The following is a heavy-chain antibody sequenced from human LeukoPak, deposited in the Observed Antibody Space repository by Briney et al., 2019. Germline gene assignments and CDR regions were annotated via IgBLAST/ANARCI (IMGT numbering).Heavy chain of an antibody. D-gene: IGHD3-10*01. J-gene: IGHJ4*02. Sequence: GGSLRLSCAASGFTFSSYWMSWVRQAPGKGLEWVAQIKQDGSEKYYGDAVKGRFTVSRDNTENSLYLQMNSLRVEDTAVYYCATPPGDCWFGYLQLWGQGTLVTVSS. V-gene: IGHV3-7*01. CDR2: IKQDGSEK. CDR3: ATPPGDCWFGYLQL. CDR1: GFTFSSYW.